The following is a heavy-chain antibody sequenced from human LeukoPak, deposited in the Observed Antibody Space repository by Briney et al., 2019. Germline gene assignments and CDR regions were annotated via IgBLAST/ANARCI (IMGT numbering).Heavy chain of an antibody. CDR1: GFTVNSNY. J-gene: IGHJ4*02. CDR3: ARDLRGSRGGGSIFDY. V-gene: IGHV3-53*01. D-gene: IGHD3-10*01. CDR2: IYKDGRT. Sequence: GGSLRLSCAASGFTVNSNYMSWVRQAPGKGLERVSIIYKDGRTYYADSVKGRFTISRDNAKNSLFLQMNSLRAEDTAVYYCARDLRGSRGGGSIFDYWGQGTLVTVSS.